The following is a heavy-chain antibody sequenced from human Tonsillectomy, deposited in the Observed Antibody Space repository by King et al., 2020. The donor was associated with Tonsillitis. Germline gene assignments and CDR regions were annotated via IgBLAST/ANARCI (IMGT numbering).Heavy chain of an antibody. CDR2: ISSSGSPI. Sequence: VQLVESGGGLVKPGGSLRLSCAASGFTFSDYYMNWIRQAPGKGLEWVSYISSSGSPIYYADSVKGRFTISRDNAKNSLYLQINSLRAEDTAVYYCARDFDYDSSRYYYVAGNPLQYWGQGTLVTVSS. J-gene: IGHJ4*02. CDR3: ARDFDYDSSRYYYVAGNPLQY. V-gene: IGHV3-11*01. CDR1: GFTFSDYY. D-gene: IGHD3-22*01.